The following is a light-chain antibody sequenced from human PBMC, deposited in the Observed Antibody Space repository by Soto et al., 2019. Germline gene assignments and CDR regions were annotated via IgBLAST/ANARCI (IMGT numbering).Light chain of an antibody. V-gene: IGLV2-23*02. CDR3: CSYAGIRV. CDR1: SSDVGSYNL. J-gene: IGLJ1*01. CDR2: EVN. Sequence: QSALAQPASVSGSAGQSITISCTGTSSDVGSYNLVSWYQQYSGKAPKLLIYEVNKRPSGVSNRFSGSKSGNTASLTISGLQAEEEADYYCCSYAGIRVFGTGTKVTVL.